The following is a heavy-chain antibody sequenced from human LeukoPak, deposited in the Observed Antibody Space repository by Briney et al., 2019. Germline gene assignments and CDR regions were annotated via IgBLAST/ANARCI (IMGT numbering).Heavy chain of an antibody. Sequence: PGGSLRLSCAASGFTFDDYGMSWVRQAPGKGLEWVSAISGSGGSTYYADSVKGRFTISRDNSKNTLYLQMNSLRAEDTAVYYCAKDADILTGFDYWGQGTLVTVSS. V-gene: IGHV3-23*01. J-gene: IGHJ4*02. CDR3: AKDADILTGFDY. CDR2: ISGSGGST. CDR1: GFTFDDYG. D-gene: IGHD3-9*01.